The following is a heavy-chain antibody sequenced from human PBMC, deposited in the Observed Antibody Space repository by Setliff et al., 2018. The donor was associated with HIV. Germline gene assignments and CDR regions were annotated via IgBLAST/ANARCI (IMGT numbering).Heavy chain of an antibody. D-gene: IGHD3-10*01. CDR1: GFTFTSYA. Sequence: GGSLRLSCAASGFTFTSYAMNWVRQAPGKGLEWVSGISGSGGDTYHADSVKGRFTISRDKSKNTVYLQMNSLRAEDTATYYCAKVFGTSPLVGYFDLWGRGTRVTVSS. CDR2: ISGSGGDT. J-gene: IGHJ2*01. V-gene: IGHV3-23*01. CDR3: AKVFGTSPLVGYFDL.